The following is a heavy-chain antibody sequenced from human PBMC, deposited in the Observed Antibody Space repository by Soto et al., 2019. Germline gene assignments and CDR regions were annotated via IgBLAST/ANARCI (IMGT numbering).Heavy chain of an antibody. CDR3: ARMDSDYNYNAMDV. Sequence: QVTLKESGPVLVQPTETLTLTCTVSGFSLSNPRMGVSWIRQPPGNPLEWLAHFFSDAERSYSASMQSRLTMSTDTSGSPVVLTMTNADPVDTATYFCARMDSDYNYNAMDVWGQETTVTVSS. D-gene: IGHD4-4*01. V-gene: IGHV2-26*01. CDR1: GFSLSNPRMG. J-gene: IGHJ6*02. CDR2: FFSDAER.